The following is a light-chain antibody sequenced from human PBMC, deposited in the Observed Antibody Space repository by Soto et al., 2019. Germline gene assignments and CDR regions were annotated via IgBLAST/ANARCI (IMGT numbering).Light chain of an antibody. V-gene: IGLV2-8*01. CDR1: SSDVGDNY. J-gene: IGLJ3*02. Sequence: QSALTQPPSASGSPGQSVTISCTGTSSDVGDNYVSWYQQHLGKAPKLIIYEVSQRPSGVPDRFSGSKSGSTASLTISGLQAEDEAEYYCCLSPGSLTWLFGGGTKLTVL. CDR2: EVS. CDR3: CLSPGSLTWL.